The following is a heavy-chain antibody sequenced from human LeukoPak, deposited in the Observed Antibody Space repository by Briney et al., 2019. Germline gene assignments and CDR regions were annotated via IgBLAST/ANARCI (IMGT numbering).Heavy chain of an antibody. CDR3: ARGSEQYYYDSSAAFDI. CDR2: ISSSSSTI. CDR1: GFTFSSYS. Sequence: GGSLRLSCAASGFTFSSYSMNWVRQAPGKGLEWVSYISSSSSTIYYADSVKGRFTISRDNAKNSLYLQMNSLRAEDTAVYYCARGSEQYYYDSSAAFDIWGQGTMVTVSS. V-gene: IGHV3-48*01. D-gene: IGHD3-22*01. J-gene: IGHJ3*02.